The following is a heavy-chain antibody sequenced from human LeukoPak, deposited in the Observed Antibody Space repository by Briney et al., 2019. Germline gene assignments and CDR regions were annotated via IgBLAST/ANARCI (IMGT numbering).Heavy chain of an antibody. CDR1: GYSFATYW. Sequence: GESLKISCKGSGYSFATYWIAWVRQMPGKGLEWMGILYPGDSDTRYSPSFQGQVTISADKSISTAYLQWSSLKASDTAMYYCTRRMVSTEELDYWGQGTLVTVSS. CDR3: TRRMVSTEELDY. J-gene: IGHJ4*02. D-gene: IGHD5/OR15-5a*01. V-gene: IGHV5-51*01. CDR2: LYPGDSDT.